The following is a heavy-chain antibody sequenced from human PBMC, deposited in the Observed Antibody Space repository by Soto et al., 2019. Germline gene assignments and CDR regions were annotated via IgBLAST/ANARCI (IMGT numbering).Heavy chain of an antibody. D-gene: IGHD6-6*01. Sequence: ASVKVSCKPSGYSFTSYTMHWVRQAPGQRLERMGWISPGNGNTQYSQNFQGRVTITSDTSASTAYMELSSLRSEDTALYYCARNVRASARPDYWGQGTLVTVSS. J-gene: IGHJ4*02. CDR2: ISPGNGNT. CDR1: GYSFTSYT. V-gene: IGHV1-3*01. CDR3: ARNVRASARPDY.